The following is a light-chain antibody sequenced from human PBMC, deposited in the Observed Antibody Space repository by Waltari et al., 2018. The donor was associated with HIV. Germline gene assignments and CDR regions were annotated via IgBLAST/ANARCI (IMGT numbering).Light chain of an antibody. Sequence: QSALTQPPSASGSPGQSVTISCTGTSSDIGASNYVAWYQQYPGKAPKLLIYDVTKRPSGVPDRFSGSKSGNTASLTVSGLQAEDEADYYCASHAGSKDVFGGGTKLTVL. CDR1: SSDIGASNY. J-gene: IGLJ2*01. CDR2: DVT. CDR3: ASHAGSKDV. V-gene: IGLV2-8*01.